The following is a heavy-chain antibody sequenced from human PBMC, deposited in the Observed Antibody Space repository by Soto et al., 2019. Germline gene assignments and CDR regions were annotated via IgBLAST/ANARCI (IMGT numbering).Heavy chain of an antibody. CDR3: ARDQGYGSGSYDYFDY. J-gene: IGHJ4*02. CDR1: GGTFSSYA. CDR2: IIPIFGTA. D-gene: IGHD3-10*01. V-gene: IGHV1-69*13. Sequence: ASVKVSCKASGGTFSSYAISWVRQAPGQGLEWMGGIIPIFGTANYAQKFQGRVTITADESTSTAYMELSSLRSEDTAVYYCARDQGYGSGSYDYFDYWGQGTLVTVSS.